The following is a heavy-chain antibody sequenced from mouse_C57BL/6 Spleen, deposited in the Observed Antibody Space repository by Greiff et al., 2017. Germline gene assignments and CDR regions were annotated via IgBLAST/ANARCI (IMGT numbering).Heavy chain of an antibody. J-gene: IGHJ4*01. D-gene: IGHD1-1*01. V-gene: IGHV14-1*01. CDR2: IDPEDGDT. Sequence: VQLQQSGAELVRPGASVKLSCTASGFNIKDYYMHWVKQRPEQGLEWIGRIDPEDGDTEYAPKFQGKATMTADTSSNTAYLQLSSLTSDDTAVYYCTTNYYGSSRYYAMDYWGQGTSVTVSS. CDR1: GFNIKDYY. CDR3: TTNYYGSSRYYAMDY.